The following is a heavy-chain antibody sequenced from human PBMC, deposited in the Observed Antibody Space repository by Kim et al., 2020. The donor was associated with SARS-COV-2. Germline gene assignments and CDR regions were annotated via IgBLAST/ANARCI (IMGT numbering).Heavy chain of an antibody. CDR1: GYTFTSYG. Sequence: ASVKVSCKASGYTFTSYGISWVRQAPGQGLEWMGWISAYNGNTNYAQKLQGRVTMTTDTSTSTAYMELRSLRSDDTAVYYCAVYQLLTSGKKNAFDIWGQGTMVTVSS. J-gene: IGHJ3*02. CDR3: AVYQLLTSGKKNAFDI. V-gene: IGHV1-18*01. D-gene: IGHD2-2*01. CDR2: ISAYNGNT.